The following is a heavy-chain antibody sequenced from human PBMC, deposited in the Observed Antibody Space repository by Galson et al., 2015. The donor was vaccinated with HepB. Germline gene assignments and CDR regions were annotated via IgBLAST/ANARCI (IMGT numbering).Heavy chain of an antibody. J-gene: IGHJ6*02. CDR1: GFTFSNYA. Sequence: SLRLSCAASGFTFSNYAMSWVRQAPGKGLEWVSGVSGGGNSRKYVDSVKGRFTISRENPKNTLYLHMNSLRGDDTAVYYCAKLPVPYEILTGSYYGVDVWGQGTTITVSS. V-gene: IGHV3-23*01. D-gene: IGHD3-9*01. CDR3: AKLPVPYEILTGSYYGVDV. CDR2: VSGGGNSR.